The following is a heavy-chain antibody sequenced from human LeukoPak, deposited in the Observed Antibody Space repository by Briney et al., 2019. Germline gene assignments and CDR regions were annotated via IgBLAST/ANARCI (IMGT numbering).Heavy chain of an antibody. CDR3: ARNTAGGDAFDI. CDR1: GVSISSYY. J-gene: IGHJ3*02. Sequence: SETLSLTCTVSGVSISSYYWSWIRQLAGKGLEWIGRTHISGSTNYNPSLKSRVTMSVDTSKKQFSLKVRSVTAADMAVYYCARNTAGGDAFDIWGQGTMVTVSS. D-gene: IGHD5-18*01. V-gene: IGHV4-4*07. CDR2: THISGST.